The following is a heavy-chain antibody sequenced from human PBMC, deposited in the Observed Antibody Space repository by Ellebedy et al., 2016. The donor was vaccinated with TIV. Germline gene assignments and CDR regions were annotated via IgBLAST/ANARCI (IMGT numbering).Heavy chain of an antibody. CDR1: GFTFSNYA. CDR2: IYNSGST. V-gene: IGHV4-59*01. Sequence: MPGGSLRLSCVASGFTFSNYAMNWVRQAPGKGLEWFGYIYNSGSTNYNPSLKSQVTISVDMSKKPFYLKLTSVTAADTSVYYCASLYGSSGYPPGNWGQGTLVTVSS. D-gene: IGHD3-22*01. J-gene: IGHJ4*02. CDR3: ASLYGSSGYPPGN.